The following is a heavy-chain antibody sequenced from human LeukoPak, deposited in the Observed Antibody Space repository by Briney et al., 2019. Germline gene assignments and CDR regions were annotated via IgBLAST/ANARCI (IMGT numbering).Heavy chain of an antibody. Sequence: GGSLRLSCAASVFTVSSNYMSWVRQAPGKGLEWVSVFYVGGATYYADSVKGRFTISRDNSENTLYLQMKSLRAEDTAVYYCARGDGYNFFDYWGQGTLVTVSS. V-gene: IGHV3-53*01. D-gene: IGHD5-24*01. CDR3: ARGDGYNFFDY. J-gene: IGHJ4*02. CDR2: FYVGGAT. CDR1: VFTVSSNY.